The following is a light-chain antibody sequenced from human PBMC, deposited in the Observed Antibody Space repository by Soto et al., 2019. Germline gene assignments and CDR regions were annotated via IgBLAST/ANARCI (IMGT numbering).Light chain of an antibody. J-gene: IGKJ4*02. Sequence: RSSQSVSSSYLAWYQQKPGQAPRLLIYGASSRATGIPDRFSGRRSGPACSPTLRRLQPEDLAVYYRQQYGSPPLAFGAGTKVDIK. CDR2: GAS. V-gene: IGKV3-20*01. CDR3: QQYGSPPLA. CDR1: QSVSSSY.